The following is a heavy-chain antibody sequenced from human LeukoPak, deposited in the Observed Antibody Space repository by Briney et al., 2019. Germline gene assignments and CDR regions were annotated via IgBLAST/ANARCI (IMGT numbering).Heavy chain of an antibody. D-gene: IGHD4-17*01. CDR3: VREAGNDYGDYFDY. CDR1: GFTFSMYG. J-gene: IGHJ4*02. CDR2: IWYDGSNK. Sequence: GGSLRLSCAASGFTFSMYGMHWVRQAPGKGLEWVALIWYDGSNKYYADSVKGRFTISRDNSKNTLYLQMNSLRAEDTAVYYCVREAGNDYGDYFDYWSQGTLVTVSS. V-gene: IGHV3-33*01.